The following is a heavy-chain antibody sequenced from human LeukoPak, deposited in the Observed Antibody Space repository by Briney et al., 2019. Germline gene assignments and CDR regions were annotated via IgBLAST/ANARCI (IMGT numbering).Heavy chain of an antibody. CDR1: GGSISSSNW. Sequence: SETLSLTCAVSGGSISSSNWWNWVRQPPGKGLEWIGEIHHDGRINYNPSLKSRVTLSVDKSKNQLSLRLNSVTAADTAMYYCARSHDHLWGNYPDYWGQGTLVTVSS. CDR2: IHHDGRI. D-gene: IGHD3-16*02. J-gene: IGHJ4*02. CDR3: ARSHDHLWGNYPDY. V-gene: IGHV4-4*02.